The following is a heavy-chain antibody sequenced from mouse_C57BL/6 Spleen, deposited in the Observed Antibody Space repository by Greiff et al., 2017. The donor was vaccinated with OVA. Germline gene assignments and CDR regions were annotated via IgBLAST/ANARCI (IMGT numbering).Heavy chain of an antibody. CDR3: ARHLYGSLYGNY. CDR1: GFTFSSYT. Sequence: EVKLMESGGGLVKPGGSLKLSCAASGFTFSSYTMSWVRQTPEKRLEWVATISGGGGNTYYPDSVKGRFTISRDNAKNTLYLQMSSLRSEDTALHYCARHLYGSLYGNYWGQGTTLTVSS. V-gene: IGHV5-9*01. CDR2: ISGGGGNT. J-gene: IGHJ2*01. D-gene: IGHD1-1*01.